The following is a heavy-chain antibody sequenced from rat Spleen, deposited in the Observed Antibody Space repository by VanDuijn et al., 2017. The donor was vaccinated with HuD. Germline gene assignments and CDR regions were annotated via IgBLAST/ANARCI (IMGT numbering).Heavy chain of an antibody. V-gene: IGHV5-22*01. D-gene: IGHD3-2*01. CDR2: ISYDGSNT. CDR1: GFTFSDYY. CDR3: ARQGQSFDY. Sequence: EVQLVESDGGLVQPGRSLKLSCAASGFTFSDYYMAWVRQAPTKGLEWVAPISYDGSNTYYRDSVKGRFTISRDNAKSTLYLQMNSLRSEDTATDYCARQGQSFDYWGQGVMVTVSS. J-gene: IGHJ2*01.